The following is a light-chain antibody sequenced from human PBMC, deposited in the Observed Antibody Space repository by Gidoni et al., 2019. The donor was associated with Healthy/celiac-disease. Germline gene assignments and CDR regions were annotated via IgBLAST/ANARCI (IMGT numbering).Light chain of an antibody. CDR1: QSISSY. V-gene: IGKV1-39*01. J-gene: IGKJ2*04. CDR3: QQSYSTPRCS. CDR2: AAS. Sequence: DIQMTQSPSSLSASVGDRVTITCQASQSISSYLNWYQQKPGKAPKLLIYAASSLQSGVPSRFSGSGSGTDFTLTISSLQPEDFATYYCQQSYSTPRCSFGQGTKLEIK.